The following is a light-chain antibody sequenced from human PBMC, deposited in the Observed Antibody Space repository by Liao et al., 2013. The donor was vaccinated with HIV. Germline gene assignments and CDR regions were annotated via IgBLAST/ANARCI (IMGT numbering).Light chain of an antibody. CDR1: NIGSKS. J-gene: IGLJ1*01. Sequence: SYELTQPPSVSVAPGKTARITCGGNNIGSKSVHWYQQKPGQAPVLVIYKNNERPSGIPERFSGSSSGTTVTLTISGVQAEDEADYYCQSADSSGTFVFGTGTKVTVL. CDR2: KNN. CDR3: QSADSSGTFV. V-gene: IGLV3-25*03.